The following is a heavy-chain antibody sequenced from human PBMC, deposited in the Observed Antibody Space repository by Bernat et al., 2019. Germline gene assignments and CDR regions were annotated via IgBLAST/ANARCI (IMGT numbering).Heavy chain of an antibody. CDR2: INHSGST. J-gene: IGHJ3*02. Sequence: QVQLQQWGAGLLKPSETLSLTCAVYGGSFSGYYWSWIRQPPGKGLEWIGEINHSGSTNYNPSLKSRVTISVDTSKNQFSLKLSSVTAADTAVDYCARGPPYCSGGSCQGKDAFDIWGQGTMVTVSS. V-gene: IGHV4-34*01. CDR1: GGSFSGYY. D-gene: IGHD2-15*01. CDR3: ARGPPYCSGGSCQGKDAFDI.